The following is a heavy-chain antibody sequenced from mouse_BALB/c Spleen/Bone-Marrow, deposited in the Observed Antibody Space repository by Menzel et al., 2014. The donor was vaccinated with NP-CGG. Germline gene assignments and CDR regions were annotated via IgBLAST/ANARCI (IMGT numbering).Heavy chain of an antibody. CDR3: ARRGTGTGSYYFDY. CDR1: GFTFSNYG. V-gene: IGHV5-6*02. J-gene: IGHJ2*01. CDR2: ISSAGSYT. Sequence: EVKVVESGGDLVKPGGSLKLSCAASGFTFSNYGMSWVRQTPDKRLEWVATISSAGSYTYYPGSVKGRFTISRDNAKNTLFLQMSSLKSEDTAMYYCARRGTGTGSYYFDYWGQGTTLTVAS. D-gene: IGHD4-1*01.